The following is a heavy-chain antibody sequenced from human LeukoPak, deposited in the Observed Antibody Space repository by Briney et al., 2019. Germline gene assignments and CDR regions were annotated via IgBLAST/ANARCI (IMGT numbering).Heavy chain of an antibody. CDR2: ISSSSSYI. J-gene: IGHJ6*03. Sequence: PGGSLRLSCAASGFTFSSYSMNWVRQAPGKGLEWVSSISSSSSYIYYADSVKGRFTISRDNAKNSLYLQMNSLRAEDTAVYYCARDGCSGGSCYSYSYYYYMDVWGKGTTVTVSS. D-gene: IGHD2-15*01. V-gene: IGHV3-21*01. CDR1: GFTFSSYS. CDR3: ARDGCSGGSCYSYSYYYYMDV.